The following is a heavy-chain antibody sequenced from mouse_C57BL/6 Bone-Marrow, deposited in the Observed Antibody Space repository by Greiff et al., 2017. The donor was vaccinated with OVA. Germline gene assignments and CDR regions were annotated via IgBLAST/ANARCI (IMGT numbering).Heavy chain of an antibody. CDR3: TTWDDYDDGFDY. CDR2: FDPENGDT. D-gene: IGHD2-4*01. V-gene: IGHV14-4*01. J-gene: IGHJ2*01. CDR1: GYNIKDDY. Sequence: VQLQQSGAELVRPGASVKLSCTASGYNIKDDYMNWVKQKPEQGLEWIGWFDPENGDTEYASKFQGKATITADTSSHTAYLQLSSLTSEDTAVYYCTTWDDYDDGFDYWGQGTTLTVSS.